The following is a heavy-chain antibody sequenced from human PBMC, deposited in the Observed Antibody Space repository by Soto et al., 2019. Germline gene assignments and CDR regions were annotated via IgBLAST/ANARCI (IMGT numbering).Heavy chain of an antibody. CDR3: AKDASSSGWYMGFDY. CDR2: ISGSAIST. D-gene: IGHD6-19*01. Sequence: EVHLLESGGGLVQPGGSLRLSCAASGFTFSSYAMSWVRQAPGKGLEWVSAISGSAISTYYADSVKGRFTISRDNSRNTLYLQMNSLRAEDTAVYYCAKDASSSGWYMGFDYWGQGTLVTVSS. J-gene: IGHJ4*02. V-gene: IGHV3-23*01. CDR1: GFTFSSYA.